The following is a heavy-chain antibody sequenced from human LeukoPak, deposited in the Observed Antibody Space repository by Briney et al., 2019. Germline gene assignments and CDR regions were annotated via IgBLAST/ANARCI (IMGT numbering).Heavy chain of an antibody. CDR3: TANGAVTTSED. CDR2: ISGSGGST. D-gene: IGHD4-17*01. Sequence: GGSLRLSCAASGFTFSSYAMSWVRQAPGKGLEWVSAISGSGGSTYYADSVKGRFTISRDNSKNTLYLQMNSLRAEDTAVYYCTANGAVTTSEDWGQGTLVTVSS. J-gene: IGHJ4*02. V-gene: IGHV3-23*01. CDR1: GFTFSSYA.